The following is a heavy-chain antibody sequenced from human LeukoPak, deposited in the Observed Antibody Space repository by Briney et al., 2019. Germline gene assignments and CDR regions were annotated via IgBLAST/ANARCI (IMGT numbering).Heavy chain of an antibody. CDR2: MNPNSGNT. D-gene: IGHD2-2*01. Sequence: ASVKVSCKASGYTFTSYDINWVRQATGQGLEWMGWMNPNSGNTGYAQKFQGRVTMTRNTSISTAYMELSSLRSGDTAVYYCAREVVPADDYYYYYGMDVWGQGTTVTVSS. CDR3: AREVVPADDYYYYYGMDV. CDR1: GYTFTSYD. V-gene: IGHV1-8*01. J-gene: IGHJ6*02.